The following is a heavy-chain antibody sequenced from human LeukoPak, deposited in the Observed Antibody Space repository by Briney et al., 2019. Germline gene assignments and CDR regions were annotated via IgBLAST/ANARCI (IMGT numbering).Heavy chain of an antibody. CDR1: GFTFSSYE. V-gene: IGHV3-48*03. Sequence: PGGSLRLSCAASGFTFSSYEMIWVRQAPGKGQEWVSYIGTSPGTIYYADSVKGRFTISRDNAKNSLYLQMNSLRAEDTAVYYCAREYCSGTSCYLFDYWGQGTLVTVSS. D-gene: IGHD2-2*01. CDR3: AREYCSGTSCYLFDY. J-gene: IGHJ4*02. CDR2: IGTSPGTI.